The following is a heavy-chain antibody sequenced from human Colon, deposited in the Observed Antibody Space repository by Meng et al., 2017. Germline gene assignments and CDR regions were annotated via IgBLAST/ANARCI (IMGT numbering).Heavy chain of an antibody. Sequence: SVKVSCRTSGGSFSSYSISWVRQAPGQGLEWMGGLVPIFGTANYAQKFQGRVTITADESTTTAYMELSSLGSDDTAIYYCTRATTELLWVGEFTDWGQGTLVTVSS. CDR1: GGSFSSYS. J-gene: IGHJ4*02. V-gene: IGHV1-69*13. CDR3: TRATTELLWVGEFTD. D-gene: IGHD3-10*01. CDR2: LVPIFGTA.